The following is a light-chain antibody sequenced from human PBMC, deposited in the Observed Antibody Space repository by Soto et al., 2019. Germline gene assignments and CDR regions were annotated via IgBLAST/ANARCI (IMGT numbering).Light chain of an antibody. Sequence: EIVLTQSPGTLSLSPGERATLSCRASQSVSSSYLAWYQQKPGQAPRLLIYGASSRATGIPDRFSGSGSGTHFTLPISSLEPEDFALYYCQQYGSTPLTFGEGTEVEIK. J-gene: IGKJ1*01. CDR2: GAS. CDR3: QQYGSTPLT. CDR1: QSVSSSY. V-gene: IGKV3-20*01.